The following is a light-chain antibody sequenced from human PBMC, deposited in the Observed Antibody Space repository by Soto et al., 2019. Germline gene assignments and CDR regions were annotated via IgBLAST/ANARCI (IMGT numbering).Light chain of an antibody. CDR2: AAS. V-gene: IGKV1-39*01. J-gene: IGKJ4*01. CDR1: QSISSY. CDR3: QQSYSTPLLT. Sequence: DIQMTPSPSSLSASVGDRVTITCRASQSISSYLNWYQQKPGKAPKLLIYAASIVQSGVPSRFSGSGSGTDFTLTISSLQPEDFATYYCQQSYSTPLLTFGGGTKVVIK.